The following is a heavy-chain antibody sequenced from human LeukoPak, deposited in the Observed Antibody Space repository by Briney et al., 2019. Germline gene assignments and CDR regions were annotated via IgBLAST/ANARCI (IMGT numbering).Heavy chain of an antibody. CDR3: ARERGVRFLERLLFH. CDR2: INPNSGGT. Sequence: ASVKVSCKASGYTFTGYYMHWVRQAPGQGLEWMGWINPNSGGTNYAQKFQGRVTMTRDTSISTAYMELSRLRSDDTAVYYCARERGVRFLERLLFHWGQGTLVTVSS. D-gene: IGHD3-3*01. V-gene: IGHV1-2*02. CDR1: GYTFTGYY. J-gene: IGHJ4*02.